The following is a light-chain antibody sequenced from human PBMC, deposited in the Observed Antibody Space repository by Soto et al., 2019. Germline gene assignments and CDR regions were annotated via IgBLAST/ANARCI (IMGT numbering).Light chain of an antibody. Sequence: DIQMTQSPSSLSASVGDRVTITCRASQSISSYLNWYQQKPGKDPKLLIYAASSLPSGVPSRFSGSGSGTDFTLTISSLQPEDFATYYCQQSYSTLLFTFGPGTKVDIK. CDR3: QQSYSTLLFT. CDR2: AAS. V-gene: IGKV1-39*01. J-gene: IGKJ3*01. CDR1: QSISSY.